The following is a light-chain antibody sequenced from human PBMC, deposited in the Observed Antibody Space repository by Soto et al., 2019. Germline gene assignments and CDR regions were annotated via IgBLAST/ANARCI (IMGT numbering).Light chain of an antibody. CDR1: QSISTW. V-gene: IGKV3-15*01. J-gene: IGKJ2*01. CDR3: LQYSTWPPLYT. Sequence: MTQSPSTLSASVGDRVTITCRASQSISTWLAWYQQKPGQAPRLLISDASTRATDIPDRFSGSGSGTDFTLTISSLQSTDLAVYYCLQYSTWPPLYTFGQGTKLEIK. CDR2: DAS.